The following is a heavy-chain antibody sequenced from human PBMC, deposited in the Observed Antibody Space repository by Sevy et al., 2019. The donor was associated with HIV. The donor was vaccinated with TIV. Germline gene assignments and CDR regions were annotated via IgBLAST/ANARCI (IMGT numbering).Heavy chain of an antibody. CDR2: INQDGSQK. CDR3: ARELWPGDY. Sequence: GGSLRLSCAASGFTFNNYFMGWVRKAPGKGLEWIANINQDGSQKNYVHSVKGRFTITRDNARNLVSLQMNSLRVDDTAVYYCARELWPGDYWGQGTLVTVSS. V-gene: IGHV3-7*01. D-gene: IGHD2-21*01. CDR1: GFTFNNYF. J-gene: IGHJ4*02.